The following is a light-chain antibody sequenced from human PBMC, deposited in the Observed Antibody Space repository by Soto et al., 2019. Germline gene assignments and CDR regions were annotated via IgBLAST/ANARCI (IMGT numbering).Light chain of an antibody. Sequence: EIVLTQSPATLSLSPGERATLSCRASQSVSSNLAWYQQQPCQAPRLLIYGASTRATGIPARFSGSGSGTEFTLTISSLQSEDFAVYYCQQYNNWPTLTFGGGTKVDIK. CDR3: QQYNNWPTLT. J-gene: IGKJ4*01. V-gene: IGKV3-15*01. CDR2: GAS. CDR1: QSVSSN.